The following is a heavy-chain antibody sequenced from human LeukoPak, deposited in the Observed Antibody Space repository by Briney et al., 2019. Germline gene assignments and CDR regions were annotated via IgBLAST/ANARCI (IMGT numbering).Heavy chain of an antibody. CDR2: INLSGGST. CDR3: ARDYVDDIPMIKDY. D-gene: IGHD2-8*01. J-gene: IGHJ4*02. V-gene: IGHV1-46*01. CDR1: GYTFTSYH. Sequence: ATVKVSCKASGYTFTSYHMHWVRQAPGQGLEWMGLINLSGGSTTYAQRFQGRVTLTRDTSTSTVYMELSSLRSEDTAVYYCARDYVDDIPMIKDYWGQGTLVTVSS.